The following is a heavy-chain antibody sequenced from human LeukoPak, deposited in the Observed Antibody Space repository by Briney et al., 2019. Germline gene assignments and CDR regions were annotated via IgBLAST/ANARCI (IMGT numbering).Heavy chain of an antibody. CDR3: ARVRSSGWYYFDY. Sequence: GASVKVSCKASGYTFTSYDINWVRQATGQGLEWMGWMNPNSGNTGYAQKFQGRVTMTRNTSISTAYMELSSPRSEDTAVYYCARVRSSGWYYFDYWGQGTLVTVSS. J-gene: IGHJ4*02. V-gene: IGHV1-8*01. CDR1: GYTFTSYD. CDR2: MNPNSGNT. D-gene: IGHD6-19*01.